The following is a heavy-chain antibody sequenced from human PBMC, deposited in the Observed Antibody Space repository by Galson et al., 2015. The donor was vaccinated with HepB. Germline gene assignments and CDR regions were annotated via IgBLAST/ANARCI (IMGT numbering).Heavy chain of an antibody. CDR3: GREGVVGCMDY. V-gene: IGHV3-74*01. Sequence: SVKLSCEASGYTFSNYFMNWVRQAPGQGLVWLSDINRDGSKTRYAESLKGRFTISRDNAKNTLYLQMDGLRAEDTAIYYCGREGVVGCMDYWGQGVLVTVSS. J-gene: IGHJ4*02. D-gene: IGHD2-8*01. CDR1: GYTFSNYF. CDR2: INRDGSKT.